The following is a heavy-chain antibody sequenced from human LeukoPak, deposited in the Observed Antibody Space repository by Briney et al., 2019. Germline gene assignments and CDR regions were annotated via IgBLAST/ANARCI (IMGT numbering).Heavy chain of an antibody. D-gene: IGHD3-3*01. V-gene: IGHV3-33*01. CDR3: ASQRSIFGVVNALDY. CDR1: GFIFSNYG. J-gene: IGHJ4*02. CDR2: IWYDGSNK. Sequence: PGRSLRLSCAASGFIFSNYGMHWVRQAPGKGLEWVAVIWYDGSNKYYADSVKGRSTISRDNSKNTLYLQMNSLRAEDTAVYYCASQRSIFGVVNALDYWGQGTLVTVSS.